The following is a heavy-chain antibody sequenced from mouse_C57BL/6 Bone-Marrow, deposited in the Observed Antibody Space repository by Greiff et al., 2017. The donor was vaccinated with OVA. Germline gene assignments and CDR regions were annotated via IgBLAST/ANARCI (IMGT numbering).Heavy chain of an antibody. V-gene: IGHV5-4*01. Sequence: EVMLVESGGGLVKPGGSLKLSCAASGFTFSSYAMSWVRQTPEKRLEWVATISDGGSYTYYPDNVKGRFTISRDNAKNNLYLQMSHLKSEDTAMYYCAREYYGTSDYWGQGTTLTVSS. CDR2: ISDGGSYT. CDR1: GFTFSSYA. D-gene: IGHD1-1*01. CDR3: AREYYGTSDY. J-gene: IGHJ2*01.